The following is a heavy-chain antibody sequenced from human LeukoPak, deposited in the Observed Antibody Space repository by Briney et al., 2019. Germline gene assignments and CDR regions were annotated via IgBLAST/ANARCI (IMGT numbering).Heavy chain of an antibody. V-gene: IGHV3-23*01. CDR2: ISGSGGST. J-gene: IGHJ4*02. Sequence: PGGSLRLSCAASGFTFSSNAMSWVRQAPGKGLEWVSAISGSGGSTYYTDSVKGRFTISRDNSKNTLYLQMNSLRAEDTAVYYCAKESADGIVVVPAATFDYWGQGTLVTVSS. CDR3: AKESADGIVVVPAATFDY. D-gene: IGHD2-2*01. CDR1: GFTFSSNA.